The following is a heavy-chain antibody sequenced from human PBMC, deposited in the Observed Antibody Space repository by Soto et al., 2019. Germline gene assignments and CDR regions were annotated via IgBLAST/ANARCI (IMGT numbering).Heavy chain of an antibody. D-gene: IGHD5-18*01. Sequence: GESLKISCKGSGYSFTSYWIGWVRQMPGKGLEWMGIIYPGDSDTRYSPSFQGQVTISADKSISTAYLQWSSLKASDTAMYYCARPKFGYSYGLTDNFFDYWGQGTLVTVSS. CDR3: ARPKFGYSYGLTDNFFDY. CDR1: GYSFTSYW. J-gene: IGHJ4*02. CDR2: IYPGDSDT. V-gene: IGHV5-51*01.